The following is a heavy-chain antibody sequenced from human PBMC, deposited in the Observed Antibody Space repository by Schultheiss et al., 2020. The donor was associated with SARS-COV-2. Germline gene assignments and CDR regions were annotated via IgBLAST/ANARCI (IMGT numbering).Heavy chain of an antibody. V-gene: IGHV4-34*01. CDR1: GGSFSGYY. CDR2: INHSGST. CDR3: ARGRAPRDGYRN. D-gene: IGHD5-24*01. J-gene: IGHJ4*02. Sequence: SETLSLTCAVYGGSFSGYYWSWIRQPPGKGLEWIGEINHSGSTNYNPSLKSRVTISVDTSKNQFSLKLSSVTAADTAVYYCARGRAPRDGYRNWGQGTLVTVSS.